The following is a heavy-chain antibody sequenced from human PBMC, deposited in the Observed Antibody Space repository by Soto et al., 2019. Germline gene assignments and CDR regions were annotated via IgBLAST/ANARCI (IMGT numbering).Heavy chain of an antibody. CDR3: ARVNAEFDY. Sequence: QVQLVQSGAEVKKPGASVKVSCKASGYTFATYAMHWVRQAPGQRREWMGWISAGNGNTKHSQKFQARVTITRDTPASTAYMELSSLRSEDTAVYDCARVNAEFDYWGQGPLVTVSS. V-gene: IGHV1-3*01. CDR2: ISAGNGNT. CDR1: GYTFATYA. J-gene: IGHJ4*02.